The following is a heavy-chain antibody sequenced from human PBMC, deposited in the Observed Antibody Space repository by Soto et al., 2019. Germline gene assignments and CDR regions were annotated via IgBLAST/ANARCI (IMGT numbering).Heavy chain of an antibody. V-gene: IGHV3-21*01. Sequence: GGSLRLSCAASGFTFSSYTMHWVRQAPGKGLEWVSSISTGSSYIYYADSLKGRFTISRDNAGNSLYLQMNSLRAEDTAVYYCAREMKQLVQEGFLQHWGHGTLVTVSS. D-gene: IGHD6-13*01. J-gene: IGHJ1*01. CDR2: ISTGSSYI. CDR3: AREMKQLVQEGFLQH. CDR1: GFTFSSYT.